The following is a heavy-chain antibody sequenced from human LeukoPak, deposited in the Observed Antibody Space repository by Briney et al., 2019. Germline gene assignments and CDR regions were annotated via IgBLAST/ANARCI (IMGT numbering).Heavy chain of an antibody. CDR1: GFTFDDYT. V-gene: IGHV3-43*01. CDR3: ARKGAAGLYFDY. Sequence: GGSLRLSCAASGFTFDDYTMHWVRQAPGKGLEWLSLITRNAGSTFYADSVKGRLTISRDNAKNTVYLQMNSLRAEDTAVYYCARKGAAGLYFDYWGQGTLVTVSS. D-gene: IGHD6-13*01. CDR2: ITRNAGST. J-gene: IGHJ4*02.